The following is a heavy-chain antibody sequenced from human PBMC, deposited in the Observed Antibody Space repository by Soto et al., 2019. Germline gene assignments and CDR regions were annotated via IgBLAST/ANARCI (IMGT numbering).Heavy chain of an antibody. Sequence: QVQLVQSGAAVNRPGSSVKVSCKASGGTFSSYPISWVRQAPGQGLEWMGGTNGNIGTGNYAQKFRGRLTITTDISTTTAYRELSSLPSEDTAVYYCARRESHGFFRYFDNWGEGTLVTVSS. V-gene: IGHV1-69*06. CDR3: ARRESHGFFRYFDN. D-gene: IGHD3-10*01. CDR1: GGTFSSYP. CDR2: TNGNIGTG. J-gene: IGHJ4*02.